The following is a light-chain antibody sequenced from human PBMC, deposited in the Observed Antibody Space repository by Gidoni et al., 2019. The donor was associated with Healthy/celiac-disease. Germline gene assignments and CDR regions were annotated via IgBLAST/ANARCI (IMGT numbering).Light chain of an antibody. CDR2: GAS. CDR3: QQYGSSRWT. CDR1: QSVSSCY. Sequence: ENVLTQSPGTLSLSPGERATLSCRASQSVSSCYLAWYQQKPGQAPRLLIYGASSRATGIPDRFSGSGSGTDFTLTISRLEPEDFAVYYCQQYGSSRWTFGQGTKVEIK. V-gene: IGKV3-20*01. J-gene: IGKJ1*01.